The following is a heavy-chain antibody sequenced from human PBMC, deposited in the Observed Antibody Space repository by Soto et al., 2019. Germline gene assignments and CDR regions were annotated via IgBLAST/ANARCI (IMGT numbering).Heavy chain of an antibody. CDR3: ARGRPNYLYYGLDV. V-gene: IGHV4-30-4*01. Sequence: SETLSLTCTVSGGSIKSDYYWTWVRQPPGGGLEWMGYKYYSGATDSDPSLKRRVSFSVDMSKNQFSLNLTSVTVADTAVYYCARGRPNYLYYGLDVWGQGIPVT. CDR2: KYYSGAT. J-gene: IGHJ6*02. CDR1: GGSIKSDYY.